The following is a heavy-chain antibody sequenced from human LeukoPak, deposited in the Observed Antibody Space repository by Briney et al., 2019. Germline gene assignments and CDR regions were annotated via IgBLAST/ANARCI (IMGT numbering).Heavy chain of an antibody. J-gene: IGHJ4*02. Sequence: PSETLSLTCTVSGVSMSAYQWSWVRQSPEKDLDWLGCINTKGETSYNPSLKSRVTTSVDTSKSQFSLRLTSVTAADTAVYYCATSNDAKIAPFDHWGQGAPVTVSS. CDR2: INTKGET. V-gene: IGHV4-4*09. CDR1: GVSMSAYQ. CDR3: ATSNDAKIAPFDH. D-gene: IGHD2-21*01.